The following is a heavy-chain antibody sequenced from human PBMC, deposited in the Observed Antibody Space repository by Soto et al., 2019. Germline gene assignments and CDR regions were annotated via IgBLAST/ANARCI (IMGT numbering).Heavy chain of an antibody. V-gene: IGHV1-46*01. D-gene: IGHD1-1*01. CDR1: GYTFTSYY. Sequence: ASVKVSCKASGYTFTSYYMHWVRRAPGQWLERMGIINPSVGSTSYAQKFQGRVTMTRDTSTSTVYMELSSLRSEDTAFYYCARDGNWNAAYYYFDSWGQGTLVTVSS. J-gene: IGHJ4*02. CDR3: ARDGNWNAAYYYFDS. CDR2: INPSVGST.